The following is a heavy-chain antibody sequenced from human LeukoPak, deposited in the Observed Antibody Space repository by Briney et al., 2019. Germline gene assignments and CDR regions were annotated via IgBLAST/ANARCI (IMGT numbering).Heavy chain of an antibody. D-gene: IGHD3-10*01. CDR2: IYHSGST. CDR1: GYSISSGYY. Sequence: SETLSLTCTVSGYSISSGYYWGWIRQPPGKGLEWIGSIYHSGSTYYNPSLKSRVTISVDTSKNQFSLKLSSVTAADTAVYYCAREGSNYGSGSYYNYYFDYWGQGTLVTVSS. V-gene: IGHV4-38-2*02. J-gene: IGHJ4*02. CDR3: AREGSNYGSGSYYNYYFDY.